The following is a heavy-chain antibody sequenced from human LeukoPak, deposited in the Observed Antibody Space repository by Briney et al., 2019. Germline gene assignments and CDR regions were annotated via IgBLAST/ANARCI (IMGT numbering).Heavy chain of an antibody. J-gene: IGHJ5*02. CDR3: AKSGYDFGGWFDP. CDR2: NSWNSGRR. Sequence: PGGSLRLSCAASGFTFDDYAMHWVRHAPGKGREWVSGNSWNSGRRGYAASVKGRFPISSDNAKNSLYLQMNSLRAEDMALYYCAKSGYDFGGWFDPWGQGTLVTVSS. CDR1: GFTFDDYA. V-gene: IGHV3-9*03. D-gene: IGHD5-12*01.